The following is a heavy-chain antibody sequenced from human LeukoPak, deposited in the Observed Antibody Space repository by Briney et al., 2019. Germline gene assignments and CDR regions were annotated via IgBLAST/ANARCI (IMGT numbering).Heavy chain of an antibody. CDR2: INPNSGGT. D-gene: IGHD4-17*01. J-gene: IGHJ5*02. CDR1: GYTFTGYY. V-gene: IGHV1-2*02. CDR3: ARAYGEYWFDP. Sequence: ASVKVSCKASGYTFTGYYMHWVRQAPGQGLEWMGWINPNSGGTNYAQKFQGRVTMTRDTSISTAYMELSRLRSDDTALYYLARAYGEYWFDPWGHVTLVTVSS.